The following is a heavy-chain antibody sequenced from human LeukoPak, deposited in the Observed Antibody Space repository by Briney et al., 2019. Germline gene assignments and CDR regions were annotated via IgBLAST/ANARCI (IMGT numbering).Heavy chain of an antibody. D-gene: IGHD3-9*01. CDR1: GYTFTSYS. J-gene: IGHJ4*02. Sequence: AASVKVSCKASGYTFTSYSISWVRQAPGQGLEWMGWINAYNSNTNYAQKLQGRVTMTTDTSTSIAYMELRSLRSDDTAVYYCARAYYDILSGYYSNWGQGTLVAVSS. CDR3: ARAYYDILSGYYSN. V-gene: IGHV1-18*04. CDR2: INAYNSNT.